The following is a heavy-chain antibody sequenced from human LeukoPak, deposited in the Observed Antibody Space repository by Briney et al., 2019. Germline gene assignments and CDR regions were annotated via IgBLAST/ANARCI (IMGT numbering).Heavy chain of an antibody. CDR1: GGTFSSYA. D-gene: IGHD3-16*01. CDR2: IIPIFGTA. J-gene: IGHJ6*03. CDR3: VRGSLTYYYYYYMDV. Sequence: SVKVSCKASGGTFSSYAISWVRQAPGQGLEWMGGIIPIFGTANYAQKFQGRVTITADKSTSTAYMELSSLRSEDTAVYYCVRGSLTYYYYYYMDVWGKGTTVTVSS. V-gene: IGHV1-69*06.